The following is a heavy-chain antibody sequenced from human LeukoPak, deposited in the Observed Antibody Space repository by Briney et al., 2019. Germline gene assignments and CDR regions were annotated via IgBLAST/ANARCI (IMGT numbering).Heavy chain of an antibody. V-gene: IGHV4-59*01. D-gene: IGHD5-24*01. Sequence: PSETLSLTCTVSGGSISSYYWSWIRQPPGKGLEWIGYIYYSGGTNYSPSLKSRVTISVDTSKNQFSMKLSSVTAADTAVYYCARGEMATSFDYWGRGTLVTVSS. CDR3: ARGEMATSFDY. J-gene: IGHJ4*02. CDR1: GGSISSYY. CDR2: IYYSGGT.